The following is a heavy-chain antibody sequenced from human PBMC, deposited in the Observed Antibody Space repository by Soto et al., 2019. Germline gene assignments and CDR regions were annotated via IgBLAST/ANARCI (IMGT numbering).Heavy chain of an antibody. D-gene: IGHD1-26*01. CDR3: ARPYRGSFPLPSYFDY. V-gene: IGHV3-30*04. CDR1: GFTFSSYA. J-gene: IGHJ4*02. CDR2: MSYDGSNK. Sequence: GGSLRLSCAASGFTFSSYAMHWVRQAPGKGLEWVAVMSYDGSNKYYADSVKGRFTISRDNSKNTLYLQMNSLRAEDTAVYYCARPYRGSFPLPSYFDYWGQGTLVTVSS.